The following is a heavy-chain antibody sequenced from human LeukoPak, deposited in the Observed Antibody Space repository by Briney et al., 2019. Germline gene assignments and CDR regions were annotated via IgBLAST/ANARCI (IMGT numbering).Heavy chain of an antibody. CDR1: GYTFTGYY. D-gene: IGHD5-18*01. CDR3: ARDLGGYSYGYAIDY. V-gene: IGHV1-2*02. CDR2: INPNSGGT. J-gene: IGHJ4*02. Sequence: ASVKVSCKASGYTFTGYYMHWVRQAPGQGLEWMGWINPNSGGTNHAQKFQGRVTMTRDTSISTAYMELSRLRSDDTAVYYCARDLGGYSYGYAIDYWGQGTLVTVSS.